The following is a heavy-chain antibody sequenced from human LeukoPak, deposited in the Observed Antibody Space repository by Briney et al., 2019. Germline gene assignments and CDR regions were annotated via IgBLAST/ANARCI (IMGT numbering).Heavy chain of an antibody. CDR1: GGTFSSYA. V-gene: IGHV1-69*05. Sequence: GASVKVSCKASGGTFSSYAISWVRQAPGQGLEWMGGIIPIFGTANYAQKFQGRVTITTDESTGTAYMELSSLRSEDTAAYYCARDLYGDLSLDAFDIWGQGTMVTVSS. D-gene: IGHD4-17*01. CDR3: ARDLYGDLSLDAFDI. J-gene: IGHJ3*02. CDR2: IIPIFGTA.